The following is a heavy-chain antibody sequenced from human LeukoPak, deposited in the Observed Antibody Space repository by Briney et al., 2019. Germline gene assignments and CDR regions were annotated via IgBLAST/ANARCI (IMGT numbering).Heavy chain of an antibody. CDR2: IHNSGRT. Sequence: SETLSLTCSVSGGSVSSYYWSWLRQSPGKGLEWIGYIHNSGRTNYNPSLKSRVTGFVDTSKNQVSLRLSSVTAADTAVYYCARHGTISSESYFDYWGQGALVTVSS. CDR3: ARHGTISSESYFDY. D-gene: IGHD1-14*01. CDR1: GGSVSSYY. V-gene: IGHV4-59*08. J-gene: IGHJ4*02.